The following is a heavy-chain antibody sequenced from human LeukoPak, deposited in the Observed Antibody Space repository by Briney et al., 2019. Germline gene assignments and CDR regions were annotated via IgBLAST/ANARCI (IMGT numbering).Heavy chain of an antibody. V-gene: IGHV1-18*01. CDR1: GYTFTSYG. D-gene: IGHD2-2*01. Sequence: GASVKVSCKASGYTFTSYGISWVRQAPGQGLEWMGWISAYNGNTNYAQKLQGRVTMTTDTSTSTAYMQLRSLRSDDTAVYYCARGQLLDSYYYYYMDVWGKGTTVTVSS. CDR3: ARGQLLDSYYYYYMDV. J-gene: IGHJ6*03. CDR2: ISAYNGNT.